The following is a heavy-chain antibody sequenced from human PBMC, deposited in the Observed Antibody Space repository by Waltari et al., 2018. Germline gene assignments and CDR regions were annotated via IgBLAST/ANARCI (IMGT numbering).Heavy chain of an antibody. CDR2: SYSSGRT. CDR3: ARDRGYQDY. J-gene: IGHJ4*02. D-gene: IGHD3-10*01. CDR1: GGSISSYY. Sequence: QVQLQESGPGLVKPSETLSLTCTVSGGSISSYYWSWIRQPPGKGLGWIGYSYSSGRTNYHPCLKSRVIISVDTSKNQFALKVRSMTAADTAVYYCARDRGYQDYWGQGTLVTVSS. V-gene: IGHV4-59*01.